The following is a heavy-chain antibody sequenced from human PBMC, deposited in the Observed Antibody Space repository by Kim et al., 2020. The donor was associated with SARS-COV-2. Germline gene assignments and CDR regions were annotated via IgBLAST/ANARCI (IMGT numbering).Heavy chain of an antibody. Sequence: SETLSLTCTVSGGSISSGGYYWSWIRQHPGKGLEWIGYIYYSGSTYYNPSLKSRVTISVDTSKNQFSLKLSSVTAADTAVYYCARAPITMRVVVIGAFDIWGQGTMVTVSS. V-gene: IGHV4-31*03. CDR2: IYYSGST. CDR3: ARAPITMRVVVIGAFDI. D-gene: IGHD3-22*01. J-gene: IGHJ3*02. CDR1: GGSISSGGYY.